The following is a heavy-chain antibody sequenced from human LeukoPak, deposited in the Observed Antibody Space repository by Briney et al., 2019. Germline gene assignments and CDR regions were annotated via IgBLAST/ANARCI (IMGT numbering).Heavy chain of an antibody. J-gene: IGHJ6*03. Sequence: GESLKISCKGSGYSFTSYWIGWVRQMPGKGLEWMGIIYPGDSDTRYSPSFQGQVTISADKSISTAYLQWSSLKASDTAMYYCARITIGGYYYYYMDVWGKGATVTVSS. CDR2: IYPGDSDT. CDR3: ARITIGGYYYYYMDV. D-gene: IGHD3-10*01. V-gene: IGHV5-51*01. CDR1: GYSFTSYW.